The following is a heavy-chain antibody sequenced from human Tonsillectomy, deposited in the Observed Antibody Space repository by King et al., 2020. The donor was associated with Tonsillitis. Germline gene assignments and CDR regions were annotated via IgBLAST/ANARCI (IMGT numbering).Heavy chain of an antibody. CDR2: ISGYNGNT. CDR3: ARDGEFYWQHTDY. Sequence: VQLVQSGAEVKKPGASVKVSCKASGYTFTNYGLSWVRQAPGQGLEWMGWISGYNGNTNYAQRLHGRVTMTTDTSTSTAYLELKSLRSDDTALYYCARDGEFYWQHTDYWGQGTLVTVSS. CDR1: GYTFTNYG. D-gene: IGHD3-9*01. V-gene: IGHV1-18*01. J-gene: IGHJ4*02.